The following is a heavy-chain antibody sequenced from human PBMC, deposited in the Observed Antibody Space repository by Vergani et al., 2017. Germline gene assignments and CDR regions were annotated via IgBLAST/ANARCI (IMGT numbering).Heavy chain of an antibody. Sequence: QVQLQESGPGLVKPSETLSLTCTVSGGSISSYYWSWIRQPPGKGLEWIGYIYYSGSTNYNPSLKSRVTMSVDTSKNQFSLKLSSVTAADTAVYYCARESYYYGSGFYGMDVWGQGTTVTVSS. J-gene: IGHJ6*02. CDR2: IYYSGST. CDR1: GGSISSYY. D-gene: IGHD3-10*01. V-gene: IGHV4-59*12. CDR3: ARESYYYGSGFYGMDV.